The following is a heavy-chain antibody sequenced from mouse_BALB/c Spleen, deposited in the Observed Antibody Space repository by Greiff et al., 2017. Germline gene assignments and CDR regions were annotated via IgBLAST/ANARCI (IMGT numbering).Heavy chain of an antibody. J-gene: IGHJ3*01. D-gene: IGHD1-1*01. Sequence: QVLLKESGAELVKPGASVKLSCKASGFTFTSYSMYWVQQRPGPGLEWIGEINPSNGGTNFNEKFKSKATLTVDKSSSTAYMQLSSLTTEDSAVYYCTRWGYYGSSSRGFAYWGQGTLVTVSA. CDR1: GFTFTSYS. CDR2: INPSNGGT. CDR3: TRWGYYGSSSRGFAY. V-gene: IGHV1S81*02.